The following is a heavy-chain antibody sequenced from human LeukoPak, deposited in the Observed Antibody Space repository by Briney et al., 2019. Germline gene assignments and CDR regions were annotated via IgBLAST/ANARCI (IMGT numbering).Heavy chain of an antibody. D-gene: IGHD6-6*01. V-gene: IGHV1-46*01. J-gene: IGHJ3*02. CDR1: GYTFINYY. CDR3: ARGEYSSPRSAFDI. Sequence: ASVKVSCKASGYTFINYYLHWVRQAPGQGLEWMGIINPSGGSTTYAQKFQGRVTMTRDKSTRTVYMELSSLRSEDTALYYCARGEYSSPRSAFDIWGQGTMVIVSS. CDR2: INPSGGST.